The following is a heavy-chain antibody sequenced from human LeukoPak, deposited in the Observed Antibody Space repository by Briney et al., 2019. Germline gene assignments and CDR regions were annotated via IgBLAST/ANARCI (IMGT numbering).Heavy chain of an antibody. V-gene: IGHV4-34*01. CDR3: ARGDIYYDSSGFIDY. CDR1: GGSFSGYY. Sequence: SETLSLTCAVYGGSFSGYYWSWIRQPPGKGLEWIGEINHSGSTNYNPSLKSRVTISLDTSKNQFSLNLNSVTAADTAVYYCARGDIYYDSSGFIDYWGQGTLVTVSS. D-gene: IGHD3-22*01. J-gene: IGHJ4*02. CDR2: INHSGST.